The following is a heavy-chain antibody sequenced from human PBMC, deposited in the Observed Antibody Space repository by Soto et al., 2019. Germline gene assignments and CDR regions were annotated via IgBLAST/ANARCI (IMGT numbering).Heavy chain of an antibody. V-gene: IGHV1-69*01. CDR2: IIPIFGTA. Sequence: QVQLVQSGAEVKKPGSSVKVSCKASGGTFSSYAISWVRQAPGQGLEWMGGIIPIFGTANYAQKFQGRVTITADESTRTAYMELSSLRSEDTAVYYCAREEPGYCSSTSCFSSTRYYYYGMDVWGQGTTVTVSS. J-gene: IGHJ6*02. D-gene: IGHD2-2*01. CDR3: AREEPGYCSSTSCFSSTRYYYYGMDV. CDR1: GGTFSSYA.